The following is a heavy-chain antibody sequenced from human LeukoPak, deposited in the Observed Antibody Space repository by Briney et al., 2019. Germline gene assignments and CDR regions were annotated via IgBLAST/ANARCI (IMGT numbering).Heavy chain of an antibody. Sequence: GGSLRLSCAASGFTFSSYSMNWVRQAPGKGLEWVSSISSSNSYIYYADSVKGRFTISRDNAKNSLYLQMNSLRAEDTAVYYCARDDSYSSSWYMSYYYYGMDVWGQGTTVTVFS. V-gene: IGHV3-21*01. D-gene: IGHD6-13*01. J-gene: IGHJ6*02. CDR2: ISSSNSYI. CDR3: ARDDSYSSSWYMSYYYYGMDV. CDR1: GFTFSSYS.